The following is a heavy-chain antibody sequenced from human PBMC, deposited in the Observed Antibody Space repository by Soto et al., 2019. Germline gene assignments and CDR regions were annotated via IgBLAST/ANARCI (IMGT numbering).Heavy chain of an antibody. D-gene: IGHD2-2*01. V-gene: IGHV4-34*01. CDR3: AREVGYYSSTRRNLYFDY. J-gene: IGHJ4*02. CDR2: INHNGGT. Sequence: PSETLSLTCAVDGGSFSGYYWSWVRQPPGKGLEWIGDINHNGGTNYNPSLQSRVIISVDTSKTQFSLKLSSVTAADTAVYYCAREVGYYSSTRRNLYFDYWGPGTLVTVSS. CDR1: GGSFSGYY.